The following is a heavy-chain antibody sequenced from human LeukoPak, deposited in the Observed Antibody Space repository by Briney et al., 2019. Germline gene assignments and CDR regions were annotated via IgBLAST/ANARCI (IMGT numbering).Heavy chain of an antibody. Sequence: GGSLRLSCAASGFTFSSYGMHWVRQAPGKGLEWVAFIRYDGSNKYYADSVKGRFTISRDNSKNTLYLQMNSLRAEDTAVYYCARDLVVPAAILPYYYGMDVWGQGTTVTVSS. D-gene: IGHD2-2*02. J-gene: IGHJ6*02. V-gene: IGHV3-30*02. CDR3: ARDLVVPAAILPYYYGMDV. CDR1: GFTFSSYG. CDR2: IRYDGSNK.